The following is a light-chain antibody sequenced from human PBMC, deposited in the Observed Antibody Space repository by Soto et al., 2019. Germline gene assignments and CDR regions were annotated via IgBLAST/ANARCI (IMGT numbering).Light chain of an antibody. V-gene: IGLV1-44*01. CDR3: AAWDDSLNGYV. Sequence: QSVLTQPPSASGTPGQRVPISCSGTSSSIGSNTVNWYQQLPGTAPKLLIYSNNQRPSGVPDRFSGSKSGTSASLAISGLQSEDEADYNCAAWDDSLNGYVFGTRTKVTV. J-gene: IGLJ1*01. CDR1: SSSIGSNT. CDR2: SNN.